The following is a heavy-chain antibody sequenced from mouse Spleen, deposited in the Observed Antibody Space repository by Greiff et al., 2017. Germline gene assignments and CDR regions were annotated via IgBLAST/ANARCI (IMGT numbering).Heavy chain of an antibody. Sequence: EVQRVESGGGLVKPGGSLKLSCAASGFTFSDYYMYWVRQTPEKRLEWVATISDGGSYTYYPDSVKGRFTISRDNAKNNLYLQMSSLKSEDTAMYYCARDLDYRYDSWFAYWGQGTLVTVSA. CDR2: ISDGGSYT. CDR1: GFTFSDYY. J-gene: IGHJ3*01. V-gene: IGHV5-4*02. CDR3: ARDLDYRYDSWFAY. D-gene: IGHD2-14*01.